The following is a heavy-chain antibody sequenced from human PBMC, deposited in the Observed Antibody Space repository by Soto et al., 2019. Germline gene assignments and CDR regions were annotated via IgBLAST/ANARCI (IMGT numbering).Heavy chain of an antibody. CDR1: GGSFSGYY. CDR2: INHSGST. V-gene: IGHV4-34*01. Sequence: QVQLQQWGAGLLKPSETLSLTCAVYGGSFSGYYWRCIRQPPGQGLEWIGEINHSGSTNYNPSLTSRVTISVDTSKNQFSLKLSSVTAADTAVYYCARRYSSGWYHFDYWGQGTLATVSS. J-gene: IGHJ4*02. CDR3: ARRYSSGWYHFDY. D-gene: IGHD6-19*01.